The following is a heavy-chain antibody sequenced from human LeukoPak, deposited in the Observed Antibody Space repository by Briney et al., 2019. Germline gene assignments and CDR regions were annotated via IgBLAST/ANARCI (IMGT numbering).Heavy chain of an antibody. CDR3: ARDGSNWSGYYYYYMDV. Sequence: SGTLSLTCAVSGGSISSSNWWSWVRQPPGKGLEWIGEIYHSGSTNYNPSLKSRVTISVDKSKNQFSLKLSSVTAADTAVYYCARDGSNWSGYYYYYMDVWGKGTTVTISS. V-gene: IGHV4-4*02. CDR2: IYHSGST. D-gene: IGHD6-13*01. J-gene: IGHJ6*03. CDR1: GGSISSSNW.